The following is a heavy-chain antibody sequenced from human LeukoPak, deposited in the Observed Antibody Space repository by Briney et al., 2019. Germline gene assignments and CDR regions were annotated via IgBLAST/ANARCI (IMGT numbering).Heavy chain of an antibody. D-gene: IGHD3-9*01. CDR3: ARDGHVLRYFDWLSEWVYYYGMDV. CDR1: GGSISSYY. J-gene: IGHJ6*02. CDR2: IYYSGST. Sequence: SETLSLTCTVSGGSISSYYGSWIRQPPGKGLEWIGYIYYSGSTNYNPSLKSRVTISVDTSKNQFSLKLSSVTAADTAVYYCARDGHVLRYFDWLSEWVYYYGMDVWGQGTTVTVSS. V-gene: IGHV4-59*12.